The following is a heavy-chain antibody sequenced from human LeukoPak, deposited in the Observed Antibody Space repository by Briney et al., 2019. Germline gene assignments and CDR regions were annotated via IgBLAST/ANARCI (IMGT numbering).Heavy chain of an antibody. CDR2: INAGNGKT. V-gene: IGHV1-3*01. CDR3: ARERTVTTPPYYYYYGMDV. D-gene: IGHD4-17*01. J-gene: IGHJ6*04. CDR1: GYTFSSYA. Sequence: ASVKVSCKASGYTFSSYAMHWVRQAPGQRLEWMGWINAGNGKTKYSQKFQGRVTITRDTSASTAYMELSSLRSEDTAVYYCARERTVTTPPYYYYYGMDVWGKGTTVTVSS.